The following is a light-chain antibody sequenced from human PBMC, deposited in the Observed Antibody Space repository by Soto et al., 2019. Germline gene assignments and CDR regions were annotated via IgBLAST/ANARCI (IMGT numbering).Light chain of an antibody. V-gene: IGKV3-20*01. CDR3: RQYGRSLGFA. CDR1: QSGSRY. Sequence: IELKQAPDAITLSPGERATLSGSVRQSGSRYLAWYQQKPGQAPRLLIYGASSRATGIPDRFSGSGSGTDFTLTISRLEPEDFAVYYCRQYGRSLGFAFGGGTKVDIK. J-gene: IGKJ4*01. CDR2: GAS.